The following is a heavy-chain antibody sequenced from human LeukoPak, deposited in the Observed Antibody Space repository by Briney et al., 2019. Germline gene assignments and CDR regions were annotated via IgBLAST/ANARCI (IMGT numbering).Heavy chain of an antibody. CDR3: ASWASDGGLGY. CDR2: IWYDESNK. Sequence: QPGRSLRLSCAASGFTFSIYGMHWVRPAPGKGLEWVAVIWYDESNKYYADSVKGRFTISRDNSKNTLYLQMNSLRAEDTAVYYCASWASDGGLGYWGQGTLVTVSS. V-gene: IGHV3-33*01. D-gene: IGHD4-23*01. J-gene: IGHJ4*02. CDR1: GFTFSIYG.